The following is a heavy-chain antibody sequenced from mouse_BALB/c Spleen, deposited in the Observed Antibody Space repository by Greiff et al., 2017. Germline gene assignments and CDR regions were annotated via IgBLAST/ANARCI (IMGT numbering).Heavy chain of an antibody. CDR3: ARVLYDGYYNAMDY. V-gene: IGHV5-4*02. J-gene: IGHJ4*01. Sequence: EVHLVESGGGLVKPGGSLKLSCAASGFTFSDYYMYWVRQTPEKRLEWVATISDGGSYTYYPDSVKGRFTISRDNAKNNLYLQMSSLKSEDTAMYYCARVLYDGYYNAMDYWGQGTTVTVSS. CDR2: ISDGGSYT. CDR1: GFTFSDYY. D-gene: IGHD2-3*01.